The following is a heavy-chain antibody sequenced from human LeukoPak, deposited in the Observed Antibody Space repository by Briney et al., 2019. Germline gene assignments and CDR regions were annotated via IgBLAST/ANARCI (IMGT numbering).Heavy chain of an antibody. J-gene: IGHJ4*02. Sequence: GGSLRLSCAASGFTFSSYWMHWVRQAPGKGLVWVSRINSDGSSTSYADSVKGRFTISRDNAKNSLYLQMNSLRAEDTAVYYCARGPATRVYYFDYWGQGTLVTVSS. D-gene: IGHD1-26*01. CDR1: GFTFSSYW. V-gene: IGHV3-74*01. CDR2: INSDGSST. CDR3: ARGPATRVYYFDY.